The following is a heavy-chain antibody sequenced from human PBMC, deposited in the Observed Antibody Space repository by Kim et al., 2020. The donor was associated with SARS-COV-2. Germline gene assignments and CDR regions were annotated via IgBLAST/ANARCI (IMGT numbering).Heavy chain of an antibody. J-gene: IGHJ4*02. CDR3: ARNYYDSSGPFDY. V-gene: IGHV5-51*01. Sequence: GDSPSFQGQVTISVDNSISTTYLQWSSLKASDTAMYYCARNYYDSSGPFDYWGQGTLVTVSS. D-gene: IGHD3-22*01.